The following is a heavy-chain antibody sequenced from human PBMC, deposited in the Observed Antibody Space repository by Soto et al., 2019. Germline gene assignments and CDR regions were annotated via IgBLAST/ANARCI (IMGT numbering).Heavy chain of an antibody. J-gene: IGHJ6*02. CDR2: ISAYNGNT. CDR3: ARDRMYESADGRDGMAV. CDR1: GYSFTSYG. D-gene: IGHD6-13*01. V-gene: IGHV1-18*01. Sequence: KISCKCSGYSFTSYGISWVRQAPGQGLEWMGWISAYNGNTNYAHKLQGRVTMTTDTSTSTAYMELRSLRSDDTAVYYCARDRMYESADGRDGMAVWGQGTTVTVSS.